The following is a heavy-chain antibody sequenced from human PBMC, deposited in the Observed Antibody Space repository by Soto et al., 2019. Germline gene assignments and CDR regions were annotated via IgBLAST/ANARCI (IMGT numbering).Heavy chain of an antibody. CDR3: ARSWERWLQAVGY. V-gene: IGHV1-69*06. D-gene: IGHD1-26*01. CDR1: GGTFSSYA. J-gene: IGHJ4*02. Sequence: AASVKVSCKASGGTFSSYAISWVRQAPGQGLEWMGGIIPIFGTANYAQKFQGRVTITADKSTSTAYMELSSLRSEDTAVYYCARSWERWLQAVGYWGQGTLVTVSS. CDR2: IIPIFGTA.